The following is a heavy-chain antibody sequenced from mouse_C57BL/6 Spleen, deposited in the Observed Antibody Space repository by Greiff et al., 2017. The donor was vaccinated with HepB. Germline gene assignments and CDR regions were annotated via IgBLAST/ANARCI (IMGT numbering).Heavy chain of an antibody. D-gene: IGHD2-3*01. Sequence: QVQLKESGAELVRPGASVTLSCKASGYTFTDYEMHWVKQTPVHGLEWIGAIDPETGGTAYNQKFKGKAILTADKSSSTAYMELRSLTSEDSAVYYCTREDYDGSFAYWGQGTLVTVSA. CDR2: IDPETGGT. J-gene: IGHJ3*01. CDR3: TREDYDGSFAY. CDR1: GYTFTDYE. V-gene: IGHV1-15*01.